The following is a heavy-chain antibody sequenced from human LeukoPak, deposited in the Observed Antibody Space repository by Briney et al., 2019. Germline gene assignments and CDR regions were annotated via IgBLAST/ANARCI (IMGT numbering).Heavy chain of an antibody. CDR3: ARGVLRYFDWSYKATEYFQH. CDR1: GGSINSYY. Sequence: SETLSLTCTVSGGSINSYYWSWIRQPAGKGLEWIGRIYTSGSTNYNPSLKSRVTMSVDTSKNQFSLKLSSVTAADTAVYYCARGVLRYFDWSYKATEYFQHWGQGTLVTVSS. CDR2: IYTSGST. V-gene: IGHV4-4*07. D-gene: IGHD3-9*01. J-gene: IGHJ1*01.